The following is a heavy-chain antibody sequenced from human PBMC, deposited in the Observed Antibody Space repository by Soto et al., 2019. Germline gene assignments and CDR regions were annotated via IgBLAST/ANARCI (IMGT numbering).Heavy chain of an antibody. CDR2: IYHSGNT. CDR3: ARVARYCSGGSSSRHFDY. Sequence: SETLSLTCAVSGGSISSGGYSWTWIRQPPGKGLEWIGYIYHSGNTNYNPSLKSRVTISLDRSKNQFSLKLSSVAAADTAVYYCARVARYCSGGSSSRHFDYWGQGTLVTVSS. V-gene: IGHV4-30-2*01. J-gene: IGHJ4*02. CDR1: GGSISSGGYS. D-gene: IGHD2-15*01.